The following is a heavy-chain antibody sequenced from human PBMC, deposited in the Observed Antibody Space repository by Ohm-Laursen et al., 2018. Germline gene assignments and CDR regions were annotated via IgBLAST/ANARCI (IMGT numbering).Heavy chain of an antibody. Sequence: GSLRLSCSASAFTFSSHVMNWVRQAPGKGLEWVSAIGGSGRSTYYADSVKGRFTISRDNSKNTLYLQMNSLRAEDTAVYYCVRDHNYYGMDVWGQGTTVTVSS. CDR3: VRDHNYYGMDV. V-gene: IGHV3-23*01. J-gene: IGHJ6*02. CDR1: AFTFSSHV. CDR2: IGGSGRST.